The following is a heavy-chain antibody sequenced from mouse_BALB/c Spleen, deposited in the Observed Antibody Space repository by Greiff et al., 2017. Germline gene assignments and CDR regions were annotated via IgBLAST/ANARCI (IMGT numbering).Heavy chain of an antibody. Sequence: VQLQQSGPGLVQPSQSLSITCTVSGFSLTSYGVHWVRQSPGKGLEWLGVIWSGGSTDYNAAFISRLSISKDNSKSQVFFKMNSLQANDTAIYYCASESTMITPFAYWGQGTLVTVSA. CDR3: ASESTMITPFAY. V-gene: IGHV2-2*02. J-gene: IGHJ3*01. CDR1: GFSLTSYG. D-gene: IGHD2-4*01. CDR2: IWSGGST.